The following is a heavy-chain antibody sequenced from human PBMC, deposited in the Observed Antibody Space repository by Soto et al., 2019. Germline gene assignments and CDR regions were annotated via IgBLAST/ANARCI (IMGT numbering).Heavy chain of an antibody. Sequence: SETLSLTCTVSGGSISSGDYYWSWIRQPPGKGLEWIGYIYYSGSTYYNPSLKSRVTISVDTSKNQFSLKLSSVTAADTAVYYCASDGGYSYGHPGFDYWAQRTLVTVSS. CDR3: ASDGGYSYGHPGFDY. V-gene: IGHV4-30-4*01. CDR2: IYYSGST. D-gene: IGHD5-18*01. CDR1: GGSISSGDYY. J-gene: IGHJ4*02.